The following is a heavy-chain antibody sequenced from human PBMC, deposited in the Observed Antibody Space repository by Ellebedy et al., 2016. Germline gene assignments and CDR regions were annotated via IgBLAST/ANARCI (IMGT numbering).Heavy chain of an antibody. CDR3: AKAIPWGGFDY. CDR2: ITWNGDTI. Sequence: SLKISCVASGFTFDDFAMHWVRQAPGEGLDWVSGITWNGDTIGYADAVKGRFTISRDNAKNTLYLQINSLRVEDTAVYYCAKAIPWGGFDYWGQGTLVTVSS. V-gene: IGHV3-9*01. CDR1: GFTFDDFA. J-gene: IGHJ4*02. D-gene: IGHD7-27*01.